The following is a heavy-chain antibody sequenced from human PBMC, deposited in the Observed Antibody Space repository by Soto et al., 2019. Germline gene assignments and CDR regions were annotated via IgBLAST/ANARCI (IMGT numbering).Heavy chain of an antibody. CDR3: ASDLVGASDSYGLDV. CDR1: GFTFSNYG. CDR2: IWHDGNNK. V-gene: IGHV3-33*01. J-gene: IGHJ6*02. Sequence: WGSLRLSCAASGFTFSNYGMHWCRQAPGKGLEWVAIIWHDGNNKYYADSVRGRFIISRDNSKNRLYLQMNSLRAEDTAVYYCASDLVGASDSYGLDVWGQGTPVTVSS. D-gene: IGHD1-26*01.